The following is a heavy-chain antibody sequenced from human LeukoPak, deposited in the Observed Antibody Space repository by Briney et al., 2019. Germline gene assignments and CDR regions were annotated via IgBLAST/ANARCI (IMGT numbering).Heavy chain of an antibody. J-gene: IGHJ6*03. CDR2: ISGSGGST. Sequence: GGSLRLSCAASGFTFSSYSMTWVRQAPGKGLEWVSAISGSGGSTYYADSVKGRFTISRDNSKNTLFLQMNSLRAEDTAVYYCAKRRGLELLYYYYMDVWGKGTTVTVSS. CDR3: AKRRGLELLYYYYMDV. D-gene: IGHD1-7*01. V-gene: IGHV3-23*01. CDR1: GFTFSSYS.